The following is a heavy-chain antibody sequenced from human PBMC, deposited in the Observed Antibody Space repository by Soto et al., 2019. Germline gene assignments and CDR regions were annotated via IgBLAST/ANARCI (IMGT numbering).Heavy chain of an antibody. J-gene: IGHJ4*02. D-gene: IGHD6-19*01. CDR2: IYYSGST. CDR1: GGSISSSSYY. V-gene: IGHV4-39*01. Sequence: SETLSLTCTVSGGSISSSSYYWGWIRQPPGKGLEWIGSIYYSGSTYYNPSLKSRVTISVDTSKNQFSLKLSSVTAADTAVYYCARLDGGSGWYSASHFDYWGQGTLVTVSS. CDR3: ARLDGGSGWYSASHFDY.